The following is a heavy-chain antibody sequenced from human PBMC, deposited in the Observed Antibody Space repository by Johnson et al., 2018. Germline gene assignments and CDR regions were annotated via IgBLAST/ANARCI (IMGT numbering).Heavy chain of an antibody. V-gene: IGHV4-4*02. J-gene: IGHJ6*03. CDR1: GGSISGSNW. CDR2: IYHSGST. CDR3: ARDVGRGVATIHYYYYLDV. Sequence: QVQLQESGPGLVKPSGTLSLTCAVSGGSISGSNWWSWVRQPPGKGLEWIGEIYHSGSTNSNPSLKSRVTISVDKSKNQFSLKLNSVTAADTAGYDCARDVGRGVATIHYYYYLDVWGKGTTVTVSS. D-gene: IGHD5-12*01.